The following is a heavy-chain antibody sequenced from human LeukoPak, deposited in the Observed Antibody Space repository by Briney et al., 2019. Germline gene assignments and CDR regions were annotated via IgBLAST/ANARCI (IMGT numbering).Heavy chain of an antibody. CDR3: AREDSSSWFL. CDR2: IYYSGST. D-gene: IGHD6-13*01. CDR1: GGSISSSSYY. Sequence: SETLSLTCTVSGGSISSSSYYWGWIRQPPGKGLEWIGSIYYSGSTYYNPSLKSRVTISVDTSKNQFSLKLSSVTAADTAVYYCAREDSSSWFLWGQGTLVTVSS. V-gene: IGHV4-39*07. J-gene: IGHJ4*02.